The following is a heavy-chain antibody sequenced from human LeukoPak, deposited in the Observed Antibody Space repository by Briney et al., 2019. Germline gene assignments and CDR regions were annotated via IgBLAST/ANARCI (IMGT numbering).Heavy chain of an antibody. Sequence: GSLELSCAASGFTFTGYYMHWVRQAPGKGLEWMAWINTNSGGTNYAQTFKGRFTMTRDTSISTAYMELSRLRSDDTAVYYCARAGILWFGESIYYYYCMDVWGKGATVTISS. V-gene: IGHV1-2*02. CDR1: GFTFTGYY. J-gene: IGHJ6*03. D-gene: IGHD3-10*01. CDR2: INTNSGGT. CDR3: ARAGILWFGESIYYYYCMDV.